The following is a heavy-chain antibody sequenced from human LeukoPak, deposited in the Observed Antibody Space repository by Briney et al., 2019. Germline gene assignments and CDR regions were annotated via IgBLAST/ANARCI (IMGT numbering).Heavy chain of an antibody. CDR1: GCTFITYA. Sequence: SVKVSCKASGCTFITYAIGWVRQAPGQGLEWMGGIIPIFGTANYAQKFEDRVTLTADESTNTAYMELNSLRSEDTAVYYCARAPSRYSNLERSVGRWFYYYMDVWGQGTTVTVSS. V-gene: IGHV1-69*13. J-gene: IGHJ6*03. D-gene: IGHD4-11*01. CDR3: ARAPSRYSNLERSVGRWFYYYMDV. CDR2: IIPIFGTA.